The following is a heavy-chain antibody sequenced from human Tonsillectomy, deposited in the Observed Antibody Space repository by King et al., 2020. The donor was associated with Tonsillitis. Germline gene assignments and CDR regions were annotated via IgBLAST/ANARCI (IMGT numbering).Heavy chain of an antibody. Sequence: VTLKESGPALVKPTQTLTLTCSFSGFSFSTSGMFVSLICYPPGKSLEWVSLIVWDDDEYYSKSLKTMPTISKDTSKNQVVLTMTNMDPEDTATYYCSRIHNDFWSGYADFWGRGTLVTVSS. V-gene: IGHV2-70*01. CDR3: SRIHNDFWSGYADF. D-gene: IGHD3-3*01. CDR1: GFSFSTSGMF. J-gene: IGHJ4*02. CDR2: IVWDDDE.